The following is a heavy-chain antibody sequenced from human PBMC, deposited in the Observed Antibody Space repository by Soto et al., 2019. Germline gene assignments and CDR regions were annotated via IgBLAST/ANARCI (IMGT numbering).Heavy chain of an antibody. D-gene: IGHD1-1*01. CDR1: GGSISSYY. CDR3: ARDLEGHFDY. V-gene: IGHV4-59*01. J-gene: IGHJ4*02. CDR2: IYYSGST. Sequence: SETLSLTCTVSGGSISSYYWSWIRQPPGKGLEWIGYIYYSGSTNYNPSLKSRVTVSVDTSKNQFSLKLSSVTAADTAVYYCARDLEGHFDYWGQGTLVTVSS.